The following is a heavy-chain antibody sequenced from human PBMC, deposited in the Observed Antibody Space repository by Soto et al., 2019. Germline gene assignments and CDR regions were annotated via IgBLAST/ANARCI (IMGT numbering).Heavy chain of an antibody. D-gene: IGHD2-15*01. J-gene: IGHJ3*02. CDR2: ISNRGDT. V-gene: IGHV3-66*01. Sequence: EVQLVESGGGLVQPGGSLRLSCTASGFIVSDTYVNWVRQAPGKGLEWVSAISNRGDTPYADAVRGRFSLSSHISDNTLHLHMNNLRVEDTAVYYYAREPRYCRGGSCSITGDAYDIWGQGTMVTVCS. CDR1: GFIVSDTY. CDR3: AREPRYCRGGSCSITGDAYDI.